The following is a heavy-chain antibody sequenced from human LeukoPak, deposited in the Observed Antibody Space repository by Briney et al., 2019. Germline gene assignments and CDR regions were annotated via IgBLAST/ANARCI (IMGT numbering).Heavy chain of an antibody. D-gene: IGHD2-15*01. CDR1: VHIYHNL. J-gene: IGHJ6*02. V-gene: IGHV3-23*01. Sequence: GGSQRFLCGVWVHIYHNLSIQCAPEARAQGRVGVSTVSTSGGSTYYADSVKGRFTISRDNSKNTLSLQMNSLRAEDTAVYYCAKPIRMPLAATFYYYGLDVWGQGTTVTVSS. CDR2: VSTSGGST. CDR3: AKPIRMPLAATFYYYGLDV.